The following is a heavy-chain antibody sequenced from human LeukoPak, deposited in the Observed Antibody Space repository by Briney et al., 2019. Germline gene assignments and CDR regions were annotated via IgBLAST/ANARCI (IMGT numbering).Heavy chain of an antibody. D-gene: IGHD6-19*01. CDR3: ARSNGWLTDY. J-gene: IGHJ4*02. V-gene: IGHV3-7*03. CDR2: IKQDGSEI. CDR1: GFSFSSYW. Sequence: PGGSLRLSCAVSGFSFSSYWMSWVRQAPGNGLEWVANIKQDGSEIYSVDSVKGRFTISRDNAKNSLYLQMNSLRAEDTAMYYCARSNGWLTDYWGQGTLVTVSS.